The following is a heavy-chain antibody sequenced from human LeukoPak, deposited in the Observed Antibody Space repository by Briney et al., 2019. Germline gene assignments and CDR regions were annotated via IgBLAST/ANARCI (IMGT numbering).Heavy chain of an antibody. J-gene: IGHJ4*02. D-gene: IGHD3-10*01. CDR2: INPNSGGT. CDR3: AREPHYYGSGCGDY. V-gene: IGHV1-2*02. Sequence: ASVKVSCKASGYTFTGYYMHWVRQAPGQGLEWMGWINPNSGGTNYAQKFQGRVTMTRDTSISTAYMELSRLRSDDTAVYYCAREPHYYGSGCGDYWGQGTLVTVSS. CDR1: GYTFTGYY.